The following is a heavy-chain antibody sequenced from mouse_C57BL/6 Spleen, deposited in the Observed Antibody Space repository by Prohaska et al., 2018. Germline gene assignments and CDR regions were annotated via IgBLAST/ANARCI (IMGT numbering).Heavy chain of an antibody. CDR3: ARSSLGYYFDY. CDR2: INPNNGGT. CDR1: GYTFTDYY. J-gene: IGHJ2*01. D-gene: IGHD4-1*01. V-gene: IGHV1-26*01. Sequence: GASVKISCKASGYTFTDYYMNWVKQSHGKSLEWIGDINPNNGGTSYNQKFKGKATLTVDKSSSTAYMELRSLTSEDSAVYYCARSSLGYYFDYWGQGTTLTVSS.